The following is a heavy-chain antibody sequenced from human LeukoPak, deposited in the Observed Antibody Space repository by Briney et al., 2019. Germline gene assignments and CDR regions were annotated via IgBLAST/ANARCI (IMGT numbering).Heavy chain of an antibody. CDR1: GFTFSSFA. V-gene: IGHV3-23*01. J-gene: IGHJ4*02. CDR2: ISGSGGST. D-gene: IGHD6-19*01. CDR3: AKGRGGVAGTGIDY. Sequence: PGGSLRLSCAASGFTFSSFAMTWVRQAPGKGLEWVSDISGSGGSTYFADSVKGRFIISRDNSKNTLYLQMNSLRAEDTAIYYCAKGRGGVAGTGIDYWGQGTLVTVSS.